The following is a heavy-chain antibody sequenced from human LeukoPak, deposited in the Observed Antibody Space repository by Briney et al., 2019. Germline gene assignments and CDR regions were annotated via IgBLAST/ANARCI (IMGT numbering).Heavy chain of an antibody. D-gene: IGHD6-19*01. CDR3: AREPVTGTSTFFDS. CDR2: MYTSRNT. Sequence: PSETLSLTCTVSGGSISTYYWSSIREPAGKGLECIGRMYTSRNTNYNPSLKSRVAMSVDTSKQQFSLMLSSVTARDTAVYYCAREPVTGTSTFFDSWGQGTLVTVSS. J-gene: IGHJ4*02. V-gene: IGHV4-4*07. CDR1: GGSISTYY.